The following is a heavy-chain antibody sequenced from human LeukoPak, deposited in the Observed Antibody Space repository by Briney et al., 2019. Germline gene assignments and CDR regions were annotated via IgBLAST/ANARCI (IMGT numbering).Heavy chain of an antibody. D-gene: IGHD6-6*01. V-gene: IGHV4-59*12. CDR2: IYYSGST. CDR3: ARDDGEYSSSSFDY. J-gene: IGHJ4*02. CDR1: GGSISSYY. Sequence: SETLSLTCTVSGGSISSYYWSWIRQPPGKGLEWIGYIYYSGSTNYNPSLKSRVTISVDTSKNQFSLKLSSVTAADTAVYYCARDDGEYSSSSFDYWGQGTLVTVSS.